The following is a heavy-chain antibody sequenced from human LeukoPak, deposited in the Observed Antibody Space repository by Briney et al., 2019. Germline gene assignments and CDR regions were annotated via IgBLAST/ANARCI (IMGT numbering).Heavy chain of an antibody. D-gene: IGHD1-7*01. CDR3: ARGGTVELRGYYYYYGMDV. Sequence: GGSLRLSCAASGFTVSSNYMSWVRQAPGKGLEWVSVIYSGGSTYYADSVKGRFTISRDNSKNTLYLQMNSLRAEDTAVYYCARGGTVELRGYYYYYGMDVWGQGTTVTVSS. CDR1: GFTVSSNY. J-gene: IGHJ6*02. V-gene: IGHV3-53*01. CDR2: IYSGGST.